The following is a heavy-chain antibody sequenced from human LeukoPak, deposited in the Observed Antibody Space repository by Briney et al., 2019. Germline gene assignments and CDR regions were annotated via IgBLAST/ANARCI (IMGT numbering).Heavy chain of an antibody. CDR1: GGSFSGYY. CDR2: INHSGST. J-gene: IGHJ6*03. V-gene: IGHV4-34*01. Sequence: SETLSLTCAVYGGSFSGYYWSWIRQPPGKGLEWIGEINHSGSTNYNPSLKSRVTISVDTSKNQFSLKLSSVTAADTAVYYCARVTAYFDWLLYYYYMGVWGKGTTVTVSS. D-gene: IGHD3-9*01. CDR3: ARVTAYFDWLLYYYYMGV.